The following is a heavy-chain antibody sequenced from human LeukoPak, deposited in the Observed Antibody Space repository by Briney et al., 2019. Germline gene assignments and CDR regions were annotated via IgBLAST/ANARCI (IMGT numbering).Heavy chain of an antibody. D-gene: IGHD4-11*01. J-gene: IGHJ4*02. CDR2: IWYGGRNQ. CDR3: AKVESNAPFEH. V-gene: IGHV3-33*06. Sequence: PGRSVRLLCTASGFNFSSYGMHCVRQAPGKGVEGVAVIWYGGRNQEYADCVEGRFTISRDNSGNAVFLQKSRLRPEDTALYYCAKVESNAPFEHWGLGTLVTVSS. CDR1: GFNFSSYG.